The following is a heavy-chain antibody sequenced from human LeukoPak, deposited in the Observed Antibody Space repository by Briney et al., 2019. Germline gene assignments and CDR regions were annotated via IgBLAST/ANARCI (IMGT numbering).Heavy chain of an antibody. V-gene: IGHV1-18*01. D-gene: IGHD3-16*01. CDR1: RYTLTSYG. CDR2: ISAYNGNT. J-gene: IGHJ5*02. CDR3: ARYVGVQFDP. Sequence: ASVKVSCKPSRYTLTSYGISWVPDAPGQGLEWMGWISAYNGNTNYAQKLQGRVTMTTDTSTSTAYMELRSLRSDDTAGDYCARYVGVQFDPWGQGTLVTVSS.